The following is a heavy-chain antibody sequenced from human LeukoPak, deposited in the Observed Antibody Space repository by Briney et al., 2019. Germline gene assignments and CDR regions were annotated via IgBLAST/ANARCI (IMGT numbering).Heavy chain of an antibody. J-gene: IGHJ3*02. D-gene: IGHD1-26*01. CDR2: ISSSGSPT. Sequence: GGSLRLSCAASGFTFSDYYMSWIRQAPGKGLEWVSYISSSGSPTYYADSVKGRFTISRDNAKNSLYLQMNSLRAEDTAVYYCAREPLEELPRAFDIWGQGTMVTVSS. V-gene: IGHV3-11*04. CDR1: GFTFSDYY. CDR3: AREPLEELPRAFDI.